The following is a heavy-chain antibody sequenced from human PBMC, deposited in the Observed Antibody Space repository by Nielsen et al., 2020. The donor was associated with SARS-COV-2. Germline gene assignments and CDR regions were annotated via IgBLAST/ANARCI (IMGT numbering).Heavy chain of an antibody. J-gene: IGHJ4*02. CDR3: QTTVVTPLGHNFDY. V-gene: IGHV3-30-3*01. D-gene: IGHD4-23*01. Sequence: GESLKISCAASGFTFSSYAMHWVRQAPGKGLEWVAVISYDGSNKYYADSVKGRFTISRDNAKNSLYLQMNSLRAEDTAVYYCQTTVVTPLGHNFDYWGQGTLVTVSS. CDR2: ISYDGSNK. CDR1: GFTFSSYA.